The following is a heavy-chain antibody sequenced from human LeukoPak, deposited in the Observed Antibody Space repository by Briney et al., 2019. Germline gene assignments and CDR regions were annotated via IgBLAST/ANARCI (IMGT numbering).Heavy chain of an antibody. V-gene: IGHV3-9*03. CDR3: AKGQVVRGVMGGFVDY. Sequence: GRSLRLSCAASGFTFDDYAMHWVRQAPGKGLEWVSGISWNSGSIGYADSVKGRFTISRDYAKNSLYLQMNSLRAEDMALYYCAKGQVVRGVMGGFVDYWGQGTLVTVSS. CDR2: ISWNSGSI. J-gene: IGHJ4*02. D-gene: IGHD3-10*01. CDR1: GFTFDDYA.